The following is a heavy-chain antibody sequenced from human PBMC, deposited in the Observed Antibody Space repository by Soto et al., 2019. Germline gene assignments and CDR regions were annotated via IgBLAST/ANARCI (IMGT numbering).Heavy chain of an antibody. CDR3: ARDNLIAARTPKNYYYYGMDV. Sequence: QVQLVQSGAEVEKPGSSVKVSCKASGGTFSSYAISWVRQAPGQGLEWMGGIIPIFGTANYAQKFQGRVTITADEPTSTAYMELSSLRSEDTAVYYCARDNLIAARTPKNYYYYGMDVWGQGTTVTVSS. CDR2: IIPIFGTA. CDR1: GGTFSSYA. V-gene: IGHV1-69*01. J-gene: IGHJ6*02. D-gene: IGHD6-6*01.